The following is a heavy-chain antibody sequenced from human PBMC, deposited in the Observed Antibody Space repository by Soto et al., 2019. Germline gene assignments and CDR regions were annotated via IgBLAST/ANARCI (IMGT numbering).Heavy chain of an antibody. J-gene: IGHJ4*02. D-gene: IGHD5-18*01. Sequence: ASVKVSCKASGYTFTGYYMHWVRRAPGQGLEWMGWINPNSGGTNYAQKFQGWVTMTRDTSISTAYMELSRLRSDDTAVYYCAREWDTDYYFDYWGQGTLLTVSS. CDR3: AREWDTDYYFDY. CDR2: INPNSGGT. V-gene: IGHV1-2*04. CDR1: GYTFTGYY.